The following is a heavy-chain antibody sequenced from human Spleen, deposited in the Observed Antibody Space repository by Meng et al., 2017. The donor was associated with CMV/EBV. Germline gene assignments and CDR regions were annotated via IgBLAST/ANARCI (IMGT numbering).Heavy chain of an antibody. CDR1: GYTFTRYS. V-gene: IGHV5-51*01. CDR3: ARTAVAGTGGWFDP. Sequence: GSGYTFTRYSIGWVRPLPGKGLEWMVIIYPGDSDTRYRPSFQAQVTISADKSISTAYLQWSSLKASDTAMYYCARTAVAGTGGWFDPWGQGTLVTVSS. CDR2: IYPGDSDT. J-gene: IGHJ5*02. D-gene: IGHD2-15*01.